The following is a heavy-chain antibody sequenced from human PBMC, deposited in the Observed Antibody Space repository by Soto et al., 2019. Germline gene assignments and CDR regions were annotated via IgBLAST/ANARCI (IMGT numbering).Heavy chain of an antibody. D-gene: IGHD3-3*01. CDR1: GGSFNSFH. V-gene: IGHV1-69*02. J-gene: IGHJ4*02. CDR2: IIPMLDRT. Sequence: QVQLVQSGAEVKRPGSSVKVSCKSSGGSFNSFHFNWVRQAPGQGLEWMGRIIPMLDRTQYAQMFQGRVTITADKSTSTAYTETSGLESVHTAVYYCASGTVTLFGVVTPPDYWGQGNLVTVPS. CDR3: ASGTVTLFGVVTPPDY.